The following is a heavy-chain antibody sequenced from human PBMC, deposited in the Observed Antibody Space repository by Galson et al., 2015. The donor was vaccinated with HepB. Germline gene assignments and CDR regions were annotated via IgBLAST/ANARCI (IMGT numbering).Heavy chain of an antibody. Sequence: CAISGDSVSSNSAAWNWIRQSPSRGLEWLGRTYYRSKWYNGHAVSVKGRITINPDTSKNQFSLHLNSVTPEDTAVYYCARSAGDLDYWGQGILVTVSS. CDR3: ARSAGDLDY. CDR2: TYYRSKWYN. D-gene: IGHD7-27*01. J-gene: IGHJ4*02. CDR1: GDSVSSNSAA. V-gene: IGHV6-1*01.